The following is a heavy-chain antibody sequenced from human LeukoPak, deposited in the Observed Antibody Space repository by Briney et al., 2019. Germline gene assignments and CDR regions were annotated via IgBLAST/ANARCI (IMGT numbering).Heavy chain of an antibody. V-gene: IGHV3-30*18. CDR3: AKRSYDYSSPYYYYYMDA. CDR1: GFTFSLYG. D-gene: IGHD6-13*01. J-gene: IGHJ6*03. CDR2: ISNDGDSE. Sequence: PGGSLRLSCAASGFTFSLYGMHWVRQAPGKGLEWVALISNDGDSEYYIDSVKGRFTISRDNAKDTLYLQMNSLRGEDTAVYYCAKRSYDYSSPYYYYYMDAWGKGTTVTVSS.